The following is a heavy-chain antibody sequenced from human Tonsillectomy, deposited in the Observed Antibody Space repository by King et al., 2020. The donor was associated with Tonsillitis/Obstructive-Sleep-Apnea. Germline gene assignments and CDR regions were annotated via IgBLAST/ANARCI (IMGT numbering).Heavy chain of an antibody. V-gene: IGHV3-30*01. CDR1: RFTFSSYA. CDR2: ISYDGSNK. CDR3: ARESQQLSHIDY. D-gene: IGHD6-13*01. Sequence: VQLVEAGGGVVQPGRSLRLSCAASRFTFSSYAMHWVRQAPGKGLEWVALISYDGSNKYYADSVKGRITISRDNSKNTLYLQMNSLRAEDTAVYYSARESQQLSHIDYWGQGTLVTVSS. J-gene: IGHJ4*02.